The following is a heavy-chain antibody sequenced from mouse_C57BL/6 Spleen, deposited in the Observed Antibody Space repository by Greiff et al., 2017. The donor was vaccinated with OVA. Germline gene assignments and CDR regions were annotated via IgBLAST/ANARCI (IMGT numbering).Heavy chain of an antibody. CDR3: ASQDSSGRGYAMDY. CDR2: INPNNGGT. CDR1: GYTFTDYY. Sequence: EVQLQQSGPELVKPGASVKISCKASGYTFTDYYMNWVKQSHGKSLEWIGDINPNNGGTSYNQKFKGKATLTVDKSSSTAYMELRSLTSEDSAVYYCASQDSSGRGYAMDYWGQGTSVTVSS. V-gene: IGHV1-26*01. J-gene: IGHJ4*01. D-gene: IGHD3-2*02.